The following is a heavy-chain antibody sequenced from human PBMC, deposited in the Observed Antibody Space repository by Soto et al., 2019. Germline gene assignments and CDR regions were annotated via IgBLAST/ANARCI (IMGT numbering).Heavy chain of an antibody. V-gene: IGHV3-30-3*01. D-gene: IGHD4-17*01. CDR3: ARDPLTVITTEGRFYFDY. J-gene: IGHJ4*02. CDR2: ISYDGSNK. CDR1: GFTFSSYV. Sequence: PGGSLRLSCAASGFTFSSYVMHWVRQAPGKGLEWVAVISYDGSNKNYADSVKGRFTISRDNSKKMLYLQMNSLRAEDTAVYYCARDPLTVITTEGRFYFDYWGQGTLVTVSS.